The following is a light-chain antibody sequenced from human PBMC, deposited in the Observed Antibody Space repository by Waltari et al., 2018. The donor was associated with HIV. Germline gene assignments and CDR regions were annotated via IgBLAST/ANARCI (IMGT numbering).Light chain of an antibody. Sequence: SYVLTQPPSVSVAPGQTARITCGGSSIGSKSVHWYHQKPGQAPGLVVSDDSARPPGIPERFSGSKSGNTATLTISRVEAGDEADYYCQVWYSLTDPVVFGGGTKLTVL. CDR2: DDS. CDR1: SIGSKS. CDR3: QVWYSLTDPVV. J-gene: IGLJ2*01. V-gene: IGLV3-21*02.